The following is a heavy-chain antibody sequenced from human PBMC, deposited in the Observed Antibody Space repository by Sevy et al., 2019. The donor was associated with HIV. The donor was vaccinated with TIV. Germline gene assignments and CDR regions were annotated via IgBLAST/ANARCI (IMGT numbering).Heavy chain of an antibody. J-gene: IGHJ6*02. CDR3: ARGYIVVVPAAIGAYYYYGMDV. V-gene: IGHV4-4*07. CDR1: GGSISSYY. CDR2: ISTSGST. D-gene: IGHD2-2*02. Sequence: SETLSLTCTVSGGSISSYYWSWIRQPAGKGLEWIGRISTSGSTNYNPSLKSRVTMSVDTSMNQFSLKLSSVTAADTAVYYCARGYIVVVPAAIGAYYYYGMDVWGQGTTVTVSS.